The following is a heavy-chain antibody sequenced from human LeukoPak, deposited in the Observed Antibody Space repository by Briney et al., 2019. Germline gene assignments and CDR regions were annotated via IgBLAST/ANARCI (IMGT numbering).Heavy chain of an antibody. D-gene: IGHD1-7*01. CDR1: GFTFSSYG. V-gene: IGHV3-33*06. J-gene: IGHJ4*02. CDR3: AKEGLELYYFDY. Sequence: GGSLRLSCAASGFTFSSYGMHWVRQAPGKGLEGVAVIWYDGSNKYYADSVKGRFTISRDNSKNTLYLQMNSLRAEDTAVYYCAKEGLELYYFDYWGQGTLVTVSS. CDR2: IWYDGSNK.